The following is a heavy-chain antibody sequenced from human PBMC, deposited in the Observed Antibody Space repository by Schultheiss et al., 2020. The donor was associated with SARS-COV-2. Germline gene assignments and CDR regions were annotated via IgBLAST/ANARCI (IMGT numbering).Heavy chain of an antibody. D-gene: IGHD3-16*01. CDR1: GLTFSSYA. CDR2: IKSKTDGGTT. V-gene: IGHV3-15*01. J-gene: IGHJ6*02. CDR3: LLGMDV. Sequence: GGSLRLSCAGSGLTFSSYAMTWVRQAPGKGLEWVGRIKSKTDGGTTDYAAPVKGRFTISRDDSKNTLYLQMNSLKTEDTAVYYCLLGMDVWGQGTTVTVSS.